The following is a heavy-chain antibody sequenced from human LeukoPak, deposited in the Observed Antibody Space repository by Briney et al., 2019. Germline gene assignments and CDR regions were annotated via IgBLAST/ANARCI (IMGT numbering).Heavy chain of an antibody. V-gene: IGHV3-23*01. CDR2: IGGNGGST. Sequence: GGSLRLSCAASGFTISDYYMNWIRQAPGKGLEWVSGIGGNGGSTYYADSAKGRFTISRDNSKNTLYLLMDSLRADDTAVYYCARPASQFYYYHMDVWGQGTTVTVSS. J-gene: IGHJ6*02. D-gene: IGHD2-2*01. CDR3: ARPASQFYYYHMDV. CDR1: GFTISDYY.